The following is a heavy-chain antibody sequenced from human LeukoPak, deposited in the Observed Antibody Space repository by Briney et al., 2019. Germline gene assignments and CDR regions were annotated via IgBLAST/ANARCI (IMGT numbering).Heavy chain of an antibody. CDR1: GFTFSSYW. J-gene: IGHJ4*02. V-gene: IGHV3-74*01. D-gene: IGHD1-26*01. Sequence: PGGSLRLSCAASGFTFSSYWMHWVRQAPGKGPVWVSRINTDGSSTSYADSVKGRFTISRDNAKNTLYLQMNSLRAEDTAVYYCARDPAGSYFDYWGQGTLVTVSS. CDR2: INTDGSST. CDR3: ARDPAGSYFDY.